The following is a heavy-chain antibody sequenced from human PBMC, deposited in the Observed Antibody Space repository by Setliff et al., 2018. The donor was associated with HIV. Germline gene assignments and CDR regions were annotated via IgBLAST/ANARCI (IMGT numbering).Heavy chain of an antibody. J-gene: IGHJ4*02. CDR2: ISDSSSTI. V-gene: IGHV3-48*01. D-gene: IGHD1-1*01. CDR1: GFTFSNYG. Sequence: GGSLRLSCAASGFTFSNYGMNWVRQAPGKGLEWVSYISDSSSTIYYAGSVRGRFTISRDNSKNTLYLQVNSLRPEDTAVHYCASARIPTGGTSTSLDYWGQGALVTVSS. CDR3: ASARIPTGGTSTSLDY.